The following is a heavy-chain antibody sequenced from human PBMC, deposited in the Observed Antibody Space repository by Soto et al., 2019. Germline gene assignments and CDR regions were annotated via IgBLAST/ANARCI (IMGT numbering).Heavy chain of an antibody. CDR1: GGSISDFY. CDR2: MYYSGST. J-gene: IGHJ3*01. CDR3: ARGSLSTVTANAFDV. D-gene: IGHD2-21*02. Sequence: QVQLQESGPGLVKPSETLSLTCTVSGGSISDFYWSWIRQPPGKALEWIGYGYMYYSGSTYYNPSLEGRFSISVDPSNNQFSLRLSSVIAADTAGYFCARGSLSTVTANAFDVWGPGAPVTVSS. V-gene: IGHV4-59*01.